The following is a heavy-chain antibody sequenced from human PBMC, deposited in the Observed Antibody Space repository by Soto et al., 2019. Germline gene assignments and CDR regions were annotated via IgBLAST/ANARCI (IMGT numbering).Heavy chain of an antibody. J-gene: IGHJ4*02. V-gene: IGHV4-34*01. CDR1: GGSFSGYY. Sequence: SETLSLTCAVYGGSFSGYYWSWIRQPPGKGLEWIGEINHSGSTNYNPSLKSRVTISVDTSKNQFSLKLSSVTAADTAVYYCAGGGSGGCCSPFAYWGKGTLVPVSS. CDR2: INHSGST. D-gene: IGHD2-15*01. CDR3: AGGGSGGCCSPFAY.